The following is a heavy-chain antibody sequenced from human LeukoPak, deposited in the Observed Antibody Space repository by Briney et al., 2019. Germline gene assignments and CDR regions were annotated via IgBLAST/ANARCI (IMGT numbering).Heavy chain of an antibody. Sequence: SETLSLTCTVSGGSISSSSYYWGWIRQPPGKGLEWIGSIYYSGRTYYNPSLKSRVTISVDTSKNQFSLKLSSVTAADTAVYYCARDSMIVVVITGGAFDIWGQGTMVTVSS. CDR1: GGSISSSSYY. CDR2: IYYSGRT. CDR3: ARDSMIVVVITGGAFDI. D-gene: IGHD3-22*01. V-gene: IGHV4-39*07. J-gene: IGHJ3*02.